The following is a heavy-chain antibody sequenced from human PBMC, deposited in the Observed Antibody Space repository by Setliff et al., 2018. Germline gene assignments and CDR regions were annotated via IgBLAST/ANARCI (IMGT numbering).Heavy chain of an antibody. CDR1: GASVSSYY. Sequence: SETLSLTCTVSGASVSSYYWSWIRQPPGKGLEWIGSINYRGSTHDNPSLRSRVTMSVDTSKSHFSLTLRSLTAADTAVYYCARMAVRVASRPSSPLDYYCYMDLWGKGATVTVSS. CDR2: INYRGST. V-gene: IGHV4-39*02. D-gene: IGHD6-6*01. CDR3: ARMAVRVASRPSSPLDYYCYMDL. J-gene: IGHJ6*03.